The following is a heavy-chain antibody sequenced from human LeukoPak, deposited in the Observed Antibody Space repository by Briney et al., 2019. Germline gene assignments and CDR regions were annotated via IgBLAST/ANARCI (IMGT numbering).Heavy chain of an antibody. V-gene: IGHV3-74*01. CDR2: INSDGSST. D-gene: IGHD3-10*01. CDR1: GFTFNNYE. CDR3: ARAGITMVRGVITPDY. J-gene: IGHJ4*02. Sequence: GGSLRLSCAASGFTFNNYEMNWVRQAPGKGLVWVSRINSDGSSTNYADSVKGRFTISRDNAKNTLYLQMNSLRAEDTAVYYCARAGITMVRGVITPDYWGQGTLVTVSS.